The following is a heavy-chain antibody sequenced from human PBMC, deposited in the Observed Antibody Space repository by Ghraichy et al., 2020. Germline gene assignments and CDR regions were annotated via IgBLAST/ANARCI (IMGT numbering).Heavy chain of an antibody. CDR3: ARDFTVYGIGWYPAFDY. Sequence: GGSLRLSCAASGFTFSGYTMNWVRQAPGKGLEWVSSIGRSSTFVYYADSVQGRFTISRDTAGNSLYLQMNSLRVEDTAVYYCARDFTVYGIGWYPAFDYWGQGTLVTVSS. CDR1: GFTFSGYT. CDR2: IGRSSTFV. J-gene: IGHJ4*02. D-gene: IGHD6-19*01. V-gene: IGHV3-21*01.